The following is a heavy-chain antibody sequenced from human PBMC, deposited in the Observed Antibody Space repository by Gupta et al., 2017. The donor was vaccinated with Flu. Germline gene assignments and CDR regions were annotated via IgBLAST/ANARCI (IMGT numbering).Heavy chain of an antibody. CDR3: ARVSYSTGWNEEYYYYDGMDG. D-gene: IGHD6-19*01. Sequence: EVQLVESGGGLVKPGGSLRLSCAASGFSFGAYPMNWLRPAPGKGRGWVSFLRRGSTDTHYADSVKGRVTSSRDNAKNSLYLQMRSLRAEDTAVYYGARVSYSTGWNEEYYYYDGMDGGGHGTTVTVSS. V-gene: IGHV3-21*02. CDR2: LRRGSTDT. CDR1: GFSFGAYP. J-gene: IGHJ6*02.